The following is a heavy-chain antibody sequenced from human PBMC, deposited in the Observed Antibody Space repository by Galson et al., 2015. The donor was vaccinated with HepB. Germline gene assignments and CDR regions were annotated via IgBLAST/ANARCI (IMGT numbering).Heavy chain of an antibody. CDR2: VDVATGNT. D-gene: IGHD2/OR15-2a*01. J-gene: IGHJ4*01. Sequence: QSGAEVKKPGTSVKVSCKASGLYFTGHLIHWVRQAPGQGLEWIGAVDVATGNTAYVPSLQGRLTLTRDMSIDTAYMDLHRLTSDDTARFYCATEVTAAFNFPNWGHGTLVIVSS. V-gene: IGHV1-2*02. CDR1: GLYFTGHL. CDR3: ATEVTAAFNFPN.